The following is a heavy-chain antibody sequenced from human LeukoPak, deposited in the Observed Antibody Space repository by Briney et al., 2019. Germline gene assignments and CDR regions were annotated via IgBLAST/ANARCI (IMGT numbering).Heavy chain of an antibody. D-gene: IGHD3-9*01. J-gene: IGHJ6*03. CDR3: ARALRGYYDILTGYSTYYYYYMDV. Sequence: GASVKVSCKASGYTFTGYYMHWVRQAPGQGLEWMGWIYPNSGGTNYAQKFQGRVTVTRDTSISTAYMELSRLRSDDTAVYYCARALRGYYDILTGYSTYYYYYMDVWGKGTTVTVSS. V-gene: IGHV1-2*02. CDR1: GYTFTGYY. CDR2: IYPNSGGT.